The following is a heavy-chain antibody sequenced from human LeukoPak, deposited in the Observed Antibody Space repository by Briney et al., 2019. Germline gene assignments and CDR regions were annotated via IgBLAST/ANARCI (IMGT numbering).Heavy chain of an antibody. J-gene: IGHJ5*02. CDR2: IYYSGST. V-gene: IGHV4-59*01. CDR1: GGSISSYY. Sequence: SETLSLTCTVSGGSISSYYWSWIRQPPGKGLEWIGYIYYSGSTNYNPSLKSRVTISVDTSKNQFSLKLSSVSAANTAVYYCARGRGNWFDPWGQGTLVTVSS. CDR3: ARGRGNWFDP. D-gene: IGHD3-10*01.